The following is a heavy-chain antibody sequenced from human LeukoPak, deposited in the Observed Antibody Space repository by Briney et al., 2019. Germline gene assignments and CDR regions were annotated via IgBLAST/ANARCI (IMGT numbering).Heavy chain of an antibody. D-gene: IGHD6-19*01. J-gene: IGHJ6*03. CDR2: ICWNSGSI. CDR3: AKDISLGSSGWPGFYYYYYMDV. Sequence: PGGSLRVSCAASGFTFDDYAMHWVRPAPGKGLEGVSGICWNSGSIGYADSVKSRLNISRDNAKNSLYLQMNSLRAEDTALDYCAKDISLGSSGWPGFYYYYYMDVWGKGTTVTVSS. CDR1: GFTFDDYA. V-gene: IGHV3-9*01.